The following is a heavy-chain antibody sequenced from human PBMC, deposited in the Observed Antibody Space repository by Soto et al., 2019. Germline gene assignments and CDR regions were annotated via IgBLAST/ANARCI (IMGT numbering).Heavy chain of an antibody. V-gene: IGHV1-18*01. CDR3: VSDLGSSQHLYYYGMEV. CDR1: DYTFTSYG. Sequence: ASVKVSCKASDYTFTSYGISWVRQAPGQGLERMGWISAYNGNTNYAQKLQGRVTMTTDTSTSTAYMELRSLRADDTAVYYCVSDLGSSQHLYYYGMEVCGEGTKVPVCS. D-gene: IGHD6-13*01. CDR2: ISAYNGNT. J-gene: IGHJ6*01.